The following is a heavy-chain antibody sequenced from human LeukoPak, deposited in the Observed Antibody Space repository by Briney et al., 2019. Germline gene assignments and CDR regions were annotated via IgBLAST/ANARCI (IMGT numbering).Heavy chain of an antibody. CDR1: GFTFSSYA. CDR2: ISGSGGST. V-gene: IGHV3-23*01. CDR3: ATYSSGWYRYFQH. J-gene: IGHJ1*01. D-gene: IGHD6-19*01. Sequence: GGSLRLSCAASGFTFSSYAMSWVRQAPGKGLEWVSAISGSGGSTYYADSAKGRFTISRDNSKNTLYLQMNSLRAEDTAVYYCATYSSGWYRYFQHWGQGTLVTVSS.